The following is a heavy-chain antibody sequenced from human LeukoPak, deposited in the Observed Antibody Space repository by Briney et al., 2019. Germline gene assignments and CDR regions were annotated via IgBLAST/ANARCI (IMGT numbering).Heavy chain of an antibody. CDR1: GFTFSSYG. D-gene: IGHD3-22*01. V-gene: IGHV3-30*02. J-gene: IGHJ4*02. CDR3: AKGENRDSSGYHDS. Sequence: GGSLRLSCVASGFTFSSYGMHWVRQAPGKGLEWVAFIRYDGSREDYADSVKGRFTISRDNSKNTLYLQMNSLRAEETAVYYCAKGENRDSSGYHDSWGQGTLVTVSS. CDR2: IRYDGSRE.